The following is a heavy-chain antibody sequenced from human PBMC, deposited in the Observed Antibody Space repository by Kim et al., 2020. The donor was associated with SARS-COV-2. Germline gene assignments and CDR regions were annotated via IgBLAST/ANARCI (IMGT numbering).Heavy chain of an antibody. Sequence: YAQKDQGRVTITADESTSTAYMELSSQGSEDTAVYYCARDQQEDSGYDFGYWGQGTLVTVSS. J-gene: IGHJ4*02. D-gene: IGHD5-12*01. V-gene: IGHV1-69*01. CDR3: ARDQQEDSGYDFGY.